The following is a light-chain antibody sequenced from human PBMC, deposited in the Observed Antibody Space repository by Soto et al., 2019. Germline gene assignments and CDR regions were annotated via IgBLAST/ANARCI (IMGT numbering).Light chain of an antibody. J-gene: IGKJ1*01. V-gene: IGKV4-1*01. Sequence: DIVMTQSPDSLAVSLGERATINCKSSQSVLYSSNNKNYLAWYQQKPGQPPTLLIYWASTRESGVPDRFSGSGSGTDFTLTISSLQAEGGAVYYCQQYDSTPQTFGQGTKVEIK. CDR3: QQYDSTPQT. CDR1: QSVLYSSNNKNY. CDR2: WAS.